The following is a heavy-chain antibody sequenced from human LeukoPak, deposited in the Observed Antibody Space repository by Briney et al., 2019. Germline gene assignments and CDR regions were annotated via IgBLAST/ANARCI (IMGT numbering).Heavy chain of an antibody. CDR1: GYTFSSYA. V-gene: IGHV3-23*01. J-gene: IGHJ4*02. CDR3: ARMGRGELSRVGANFDY. D-gene: IGHD1-26*01. Sequence: GGSLRLSCTASGYTFSSYAMSWVRQAPGKGLEWVSTISGSGGSTYYADSVKGRFTISRDNSKNTLYLQMNSLGAEDTAVYYCARMGRGELSRVGANFDYWGQGTLVTVSS. CDR2: ISGSGGST.